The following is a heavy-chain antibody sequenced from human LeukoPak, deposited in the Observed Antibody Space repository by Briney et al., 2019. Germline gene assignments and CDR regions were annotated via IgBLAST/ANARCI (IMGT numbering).Heavy chain of an antibody. V-gene: IGHV1-18*01. CDR1: GYTFTSYG. CDR2: ISANNGNT. Sequence: GASVKVSCKASGYTFTSYGISWVRQAPGQGLEWMGWISANNGNTNYAQKLQGRVTMTTDTSTSTAYMELRSLRSADTAVYYCARDLGTGNSGSLADYWGHGTLVTVSS. CDR3: ARDLGTGNSGSLADY. J-gene: IGHJ4*01. D-gene: IGHD3-10*01.